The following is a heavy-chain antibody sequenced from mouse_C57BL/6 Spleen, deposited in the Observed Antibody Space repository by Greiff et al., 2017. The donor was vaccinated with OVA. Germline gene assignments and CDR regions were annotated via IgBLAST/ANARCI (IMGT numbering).Heavy chain of an antibody. CDR2: IDPETGGT. CDR3: TRPPSFAY. J-gene: IGHJ3*01. V-gene: IGHV1-15*01. CDR1: GYTFTDYE. Sequence: VQLQQSGAELVRPGASVTLSCKASGYTFTDYEMHWVKQTPVHGLEWIGAIDPETGGTAYNQKFKGKAILTADKSSSTAYMELRSLTSEDSAVYYWTRPPSFAYWGQGTLVTVSA.